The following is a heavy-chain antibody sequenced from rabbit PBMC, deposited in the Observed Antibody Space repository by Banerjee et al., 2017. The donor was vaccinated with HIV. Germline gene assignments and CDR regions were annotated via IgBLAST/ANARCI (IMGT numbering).Heavy chain of an antibody. Sequence: QEQLEESGGDLVKPEGSLTLTCTASGFSFSNKYVMCWVRQAPGKGLEWIGCIYGGSSGNTYYASWAKGRFTISKTSSTTVTLQMTSLTAADTATYFCARDLAGVIGWNFNLWGPGTLVTVS. D-gene: IGHD4-1*01. CDR2: IYGGSSGNT. CDR1: GFSFSNKYV. J-gene: IGHJ4*01. CDR3: ARDLAGVIGWNFNL. V-gene: IGHV1S45*01.